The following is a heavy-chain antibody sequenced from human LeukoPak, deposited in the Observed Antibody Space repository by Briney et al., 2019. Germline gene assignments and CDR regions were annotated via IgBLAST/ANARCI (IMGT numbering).Heavy chain of an antibody. Sequence: ASVKVSCKASGYTFTSYDINWVRQATGQGLEWMGWMNPNSGNTGYAQKFQGRVTITADKSTSTAYMELSSLRSEDTAVYYCALQWGAQTYYYYMDVWGKGTTVTVSS. D-gene: IGHD1-26*01. V-gene: IGHV1-8*03. CDR2: MNPNSGNT. J-gene: IGHJ6*03. CDR1: GYTFTSYD. CDR3: ALQWGAQTYYYYMDV.